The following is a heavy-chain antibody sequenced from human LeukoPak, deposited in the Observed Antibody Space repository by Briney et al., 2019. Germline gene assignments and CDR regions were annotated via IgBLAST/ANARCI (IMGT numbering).Heavy chain of an antibody. CDR3: AKDAHQGSWSSGSLDS. Sequence: PGGSLRLSCVVSGLTFSDYGMHWVRQAPGKGLEWVGVIWNDGSKEYYADSVKRRFTISRDNSKNTSSLQMYSLRAEETAVYYCAKDAHQGSWSSGSLDSWGQGSLVTVSS. V-gene: IGHV3-30*02. D-gene: IGHD3-10*01. CDR2: IWNDGSKE. J-gene: IGHJ4*02. CDR1: GLTFSDYG.